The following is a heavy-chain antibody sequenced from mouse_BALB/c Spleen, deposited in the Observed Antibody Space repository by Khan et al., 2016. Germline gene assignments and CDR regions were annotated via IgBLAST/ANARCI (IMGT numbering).Heavy chain of an antibody. D-gene: IGHD2-10*02. Sequence: QIQLVQSGPELKKPGETVRISCKASGYTFTTAGMQWVQKMPGKGLKWIGWINTHSGVPKYAEDFKGRFAFSLETSASTAYLQISNLKNEDTATYFCARWYGNYGGDYWGQGTSVTVSS. CDR1: GYTFTTAG. J-gene: IGHJ4*01. CDR3: ARWYGNYGGDY. V-gene: IGHV9-4*02. CDR2: INTHSGVP.